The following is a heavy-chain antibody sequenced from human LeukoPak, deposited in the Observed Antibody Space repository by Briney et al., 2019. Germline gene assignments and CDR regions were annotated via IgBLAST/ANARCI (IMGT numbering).Heavy chain of an antibody. CDR2: IYYSGST. D-gene: IGHD1-7*01. CDR3: ARHKGKGVTGTTVFGYMDV. CDR1: GVSISSYY. V-gene: IGHV4-59*08. Sequence: SETLSLTCTVSGVSISSYYWSWIRQPPGKGLEWIGYIYYSGSTNYNPSLKSRVTISVDTSKNQFSLKLSSVTAADTAVYYCARHKGKGVTGTTVFGYMDVWGKGTTVTVSS. J-gene: IGHJ6*03.